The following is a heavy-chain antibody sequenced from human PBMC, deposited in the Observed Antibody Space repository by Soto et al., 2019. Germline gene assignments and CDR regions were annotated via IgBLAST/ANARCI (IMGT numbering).Heavy chain of an antibody. J-gene: IGHJ6*02. D-gene: IGHD4-4*01. CDR3: PRAHTVTYYYYYGMDV. CDR2: ISAYNGNT. CDR1: GYTFTSYG. Sequence: QVQLVQSGAEVKKPGASVKVSCKASGYTFTSYGISWVRQAPGQGLEWMGWISAYNGNTNYAQKRHGRVTMTTDRSTSTAYMELRSLRSDDTAVYYCPRAHTVTYYYYYGMDVWGQGTTVTVSS. V-gene: IGHV1-18*01.